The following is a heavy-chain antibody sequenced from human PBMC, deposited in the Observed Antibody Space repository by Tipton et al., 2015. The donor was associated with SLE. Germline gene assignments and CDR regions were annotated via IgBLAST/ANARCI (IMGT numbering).Heavy chain of an antibody. CDR1: GYSISSGFY. Sequence: TLSLTCTVSGYSISSGFYWGWIRQPPGKGLEWIGNIYHSGSTNYNPSLKSRVTISVDTSKNQFSLKLSSVTAADTAVYYCAREAPGGEFDYWGQGTLVTVSS. D-gene: IGHD3-10*01. V-gene: IGHV4-38-2*02. J-gene: IGHJ4*02. CDR3: AREAPGGEFDY. CDR2: IYHSGST.